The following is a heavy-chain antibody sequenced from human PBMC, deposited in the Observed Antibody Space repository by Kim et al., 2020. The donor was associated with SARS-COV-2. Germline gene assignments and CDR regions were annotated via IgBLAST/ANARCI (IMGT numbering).Heavy chain of an antibody. V-gene: IGHV3-7*03. CDR3: ARGRHMITFGGVIVYFDY. CDR2: IKQDGSEK. CDR1: GFTFSSYW. Sequence: GGSLRLSCAASGFTFSSYWMSWVRQAPGKGLEWVANIKQDGSEKYYVDSVKGRFTISRDNAKNSLYLQMNSLRAEDTAVYYCARGRHMITFGGVIVYFDYWGQGTLVTVSS. J-gene: IGHJ4*02. D-gene: IGHD3-16*02.